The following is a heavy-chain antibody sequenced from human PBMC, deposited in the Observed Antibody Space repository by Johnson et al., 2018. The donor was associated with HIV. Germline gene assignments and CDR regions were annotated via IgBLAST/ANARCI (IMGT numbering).Heavy chain of an antibody. J-gene: IGHJ3*02. V-gene: IGHV3-20*04. D-gene: IGHD6-6*01. CDR2: INWNGGST. CDR3: ARDLRRYSSSPGPFDI. CDR1: GFKLYEYD. Sequence: MMLVESGGDVVRPGGSLRISCVASGFKLYEYDVSWVRQVPGKGLEWVSGINWNGGSTGYADSVKGRFTISRDNAKNSLYLQMNSLRAEDTAVYYCARDLRRYSSSPGPFDILGQGTMVTVSS.